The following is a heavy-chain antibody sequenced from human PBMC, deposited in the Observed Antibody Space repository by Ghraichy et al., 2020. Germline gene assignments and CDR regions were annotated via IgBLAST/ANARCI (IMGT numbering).Heavy chain of an antibody. D-gene: IGHD3-3*01. J-gene: IGHJ6*02. CDR2: IYYSGST. CDR1: GGSISSYY. Sequence: SETLSLTCTVSGGSISSYYWSWIRQPPGKGLEWIGYIYYSGSTNYNPSLKSRVTISVDTSKNQFSLKLSSVTAADTAVYYCARAFAYYDFWSGYYNHYYYYGMDVWGQGTTVTVSS. V-gene: IGHV4-59*01. CDR3: ARAFAYYDFWSGYYNHYYYYGMDV.